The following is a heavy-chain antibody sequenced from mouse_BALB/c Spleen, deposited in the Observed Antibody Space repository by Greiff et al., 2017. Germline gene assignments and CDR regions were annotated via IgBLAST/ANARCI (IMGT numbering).Heavy chain of an antibody. CDR1: GYTFTSYW. CDR3: AREDYYGSYYAMDY. J-gene: IGHJ4*01. V-gene: IGHV1S81*02. CDR2: INPSNGRT. Sequence: QVQLQQSGAELVKPGASVKLSCKASGYTFTSYWMHWVKQRPGQGLEWIGEINPSNGRTNYNEKFKSKATLTVDKSSSTAYMQLSSLTSEDSAVYYCAREDYYGSYYAMDYWGQGTSVTVSS. D-gene: IGHD1-1*01.